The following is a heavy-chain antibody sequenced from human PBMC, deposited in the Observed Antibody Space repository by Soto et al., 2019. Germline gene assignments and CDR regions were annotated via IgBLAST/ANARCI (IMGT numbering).Heavy chain of an antibody. CDR2: FDLEDGET. CDR3: ATAPRYCSGGSCYSFDY. CDR1: GYTLTELS. Sequence: ASVKVSCKVSGYTLTELSMHWVRQAPGKGLEWMGGFDLEDGETIYAQKFRGRVTMTEDTSTDTAYMELSSLRSEDTAVYYCATAPRYCSGGSCYSFDYWGQGTLVTVSS. V-gene: IGHV1-24*01. D-gene: IGHD2-15*01. J-gene: IGHJ4*02.